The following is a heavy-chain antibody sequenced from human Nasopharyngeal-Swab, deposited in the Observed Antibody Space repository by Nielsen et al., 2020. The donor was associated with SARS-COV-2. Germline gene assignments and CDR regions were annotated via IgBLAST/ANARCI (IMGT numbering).Heavy chain of an antibody. Sequence: GESLKISCKGSGYSFTSYWISWVRQMPGKGLEWMGRIDPSDSYTNYSPSFQGQVTISADKSISTAYLQWSSLKASDTAMYYCARQGGSYTHFDYWGQGTLVTVSS. CDR1: GYSFTSYW. J-gene: IGHJ4*02. CDR2: IDPSDSYT. V-gene: IGHV5-10-1*04. CDR3: ARQGGSYTHFDY. D-gene: IGHD1-26*01.